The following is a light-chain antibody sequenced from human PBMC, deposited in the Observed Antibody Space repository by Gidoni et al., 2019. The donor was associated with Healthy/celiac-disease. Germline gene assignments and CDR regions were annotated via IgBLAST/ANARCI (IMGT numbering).Light chain of an antibody. CDR1: ALPKQY. J-gene: IGLJ3*02. V-gene: IGLV3-25*03. CDR3: QSADSSGIWV. Sequence: SYELTQPPSVSVSPGQTARITCSGDALPKQYAYWYQQKPGQAPVLVIYKDSERHSGIPERFSGSSSGTTVTLTISGVQAEDEADYYCQSADSSGIWVFGGGTKLTVL. CDR2: KDS.